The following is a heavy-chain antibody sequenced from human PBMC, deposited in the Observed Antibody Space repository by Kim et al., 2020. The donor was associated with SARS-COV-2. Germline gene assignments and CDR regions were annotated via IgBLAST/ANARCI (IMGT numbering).Heavy chain of an antibody. D-gene: IGHD3-22*01. CDR1: GFTFSSNY. CDR2: IYGDSSAT. Sequence: GGSLRLSCAASGFTFSSNYMSWVRQAPGKGLEWVSGIYGDSSATYYADSVKGRFTISRDNSKNTLYLQMNSLRAEDTAVYYCARGVVNTMIENCGQGCLV. V-gene: IGHV3-53*01. J-gene: IGHJ4*02. CDR3: ARGVVNTMIEN.